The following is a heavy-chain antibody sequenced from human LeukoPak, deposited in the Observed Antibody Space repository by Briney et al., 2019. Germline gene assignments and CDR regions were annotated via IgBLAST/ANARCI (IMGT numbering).Heavy chain of an antibody. CDR2: MNPNSGNT. V-gene: IGHV1-8*03. J-gene: IGHJ4*02. D-gene: IGHD2-21*01. Sequence: ASVTVSFKASGYTFTSYDINWVRQATGQGLEWMGWMNPNSGNTRYAQKFQGRVAITRNTSISTAYMELSSLRSEDTAVYYCARGRIVVGNFDYWGQGTLVTVSS. CDR3: ARGRIVVGNFDY. CDR1: GYTFTSYD.